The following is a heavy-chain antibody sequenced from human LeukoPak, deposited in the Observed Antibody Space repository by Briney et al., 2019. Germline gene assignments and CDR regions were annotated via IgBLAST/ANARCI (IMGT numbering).Heavy chain of an antibody. J-gene: IGHJ6*03. V-gene: IGHV4-34*01. CDR3: ARAMDVPEIYYYSYMDG. Sequence: SETLSLTCAVYGGSFSGFYWSWIRQPPGEGLEWIGEINYGGSTNYNPSLESRVTISVDASKNQFSLKLTAVTAADTAVYYCARAMDVPEIYYYSYMDGWGKGTPVTVS. CDR2: INYGGST. CDR1: GGSFSGFY. D-gene: IGHD1-14*01.